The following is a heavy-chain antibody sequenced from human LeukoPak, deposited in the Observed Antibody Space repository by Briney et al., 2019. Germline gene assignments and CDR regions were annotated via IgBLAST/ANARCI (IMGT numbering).Heavy chain of an antibody. D-gene: IGHD5-18*01. CDR3: AKDHSKIQPFDY. CDR2: MYSDSGSST. Sequence: GGSLRLSCAASGFIVSSIYISWVRQAPGKGLEWVSVMYSDSGSSTYYSDSVKGRFTISRDNSKNTLSLQMNSLRAEDTAVYYCAKDHSKIQPFDYWGQGTLVTVSS. J-gene: IGHJ4*02. V-gene: IGHV3-53*05. CDR1: GFIVSSIY.